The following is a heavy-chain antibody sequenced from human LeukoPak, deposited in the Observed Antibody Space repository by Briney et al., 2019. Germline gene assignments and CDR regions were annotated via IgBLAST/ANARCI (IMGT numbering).Heavy chain of an antibody. V-gene: IGHV4-59*01. CDR3: ARDSGYDSRWFDP. D-gene: IGHD5-12*01. CDR2: IYYSGST. CDR1: GGSISSYY. Sequence: SSETLSLTCTVSGGSISSYYWSWIRQPPGKGLEWIGYIYYSGSTNYNPSLKSRVTISVDTSKNQVSLKLSSVTAADTAVYYCARDSGYDSRWFDPWGQGTLVTVSS. J-gene: IGHJ5*02.